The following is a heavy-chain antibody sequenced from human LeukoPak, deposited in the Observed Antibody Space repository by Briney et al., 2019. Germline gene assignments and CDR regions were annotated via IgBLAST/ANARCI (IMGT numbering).Heavy chain of an antibody. CDR2: IYTSGST. D-gene: IGHD2-2*01. Sequence: SETLSLTCTVSGGSISSYYWSWIRQPAGKGLEWIGRIYTSGSTNYNPSLKSRVTMSVDTSKNQFSLKLSSVTAADTAVYYCARERGDIVVVPAAIAPINWFDPWGQGTLVTVSS. J-gene: IGHJ5*02. CDR1: GGSISSYY. V-gene: IGHV4-4*07. CDR3: ARERGDIVVVPAAIAPINWFDP.